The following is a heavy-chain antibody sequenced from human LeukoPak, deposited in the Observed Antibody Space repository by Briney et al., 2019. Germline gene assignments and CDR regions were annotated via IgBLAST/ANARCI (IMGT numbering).Heavy chain of an antibody. CDR2: IWYDGSNK. CDR1: GFTFSSCG. J-gene: IGHJ4*02. CDR3: ATAGYSSGWYPDY. V-gene: IGHV3-33*01. Sequence: GRSLRLSCAASGFTFSSCGMHWVRQAPGKGPEWVAVIWYDGSNKYYADSVKGRFTISRDNSKNTLYLQMNSLRAEDTAVYYCATAGYSSGWYPDYWGQGTLVTVSP. D-gene: IGHD6-19*01.